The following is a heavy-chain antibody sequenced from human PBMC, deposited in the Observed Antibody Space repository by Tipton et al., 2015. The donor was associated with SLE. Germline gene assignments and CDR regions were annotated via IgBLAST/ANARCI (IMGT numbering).Heavy chain of an antibody. J-gene: IGHJ5*02. CDR2: IYRSGGT. CDR1: GYSISRGYY. CDR3: ARAWDVLPADLWASDNWFDP. D-gene: IGHD1-26*01. V-gene: IGHV4-38-2*02. Sequence: TLSLTCTVSGYSISRGYYWGWIRQPPGKGLEWIGSIYRSGGTYYNPSLKSRVFMSLDTSNNQFSLNLDSLTAADTAVYYCARAWDVLPADLWASDNWFDPWGQGTLVTVSS.